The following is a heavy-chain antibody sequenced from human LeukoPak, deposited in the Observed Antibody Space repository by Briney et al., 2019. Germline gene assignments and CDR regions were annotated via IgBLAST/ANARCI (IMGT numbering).Heavy chain of an antibody. Sequence: PGRSLRLSCAASGFTFGSYAMHWVRQAPGKGLEWVAFISYDGSNKYYADSVKGRFTISRDNSKNTLYLQMDSLRSEDTAVYYCASELRIHDSGSQYFQHWGQGTLVTVSS. CDR2: ISYDGSNK. CDR1: GFTFGSYA. J-gene: IGHJ1*01. V-gene: IGHV3-30*04. CDR3: ASELRIHDSGSQYFQH. D-gene: IGHD6-19*01.